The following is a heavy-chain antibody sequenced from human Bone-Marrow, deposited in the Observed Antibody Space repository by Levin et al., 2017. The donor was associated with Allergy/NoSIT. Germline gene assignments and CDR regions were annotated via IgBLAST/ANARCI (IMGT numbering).Heavy chain of an antibody. CDR3: AKDAIRGSDQPYYFDY. V-gene: IGHV3-23*01. Sequence: GGSLRLSCAASGFTFNNYAMSWVRQAPGKGLEWVSAIINSGVGTYYADSVKGRFTISRDNSKNTMYLQMNSLRAEDTTVYFCAKDAIRGSDQPYYFDYWGQGTLVTASS. CDR2: IINSGVGT. J-gene: IGHJ4*02. D-gene: IGHD6-19*01. CDR1: GFTFNNYA.